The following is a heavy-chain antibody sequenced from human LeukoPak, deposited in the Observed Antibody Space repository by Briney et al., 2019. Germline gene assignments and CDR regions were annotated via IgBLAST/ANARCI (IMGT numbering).Heavy chain of an antibody. CDR1: GGSMSNSSYY. Sequence: SETLSLTCTVSGGSMSNSSYYWGWICQPPGKGLEWIGSIYYTGSTYYNPSFKSRITISVDTSKNQFSLKLSSVTAADTAVYYCARDLSYIVVVVAATPLSWFDPWGQGTLVTVSS. J-gene: IGHJ5*02. D-gene: IGHD2-15*01. CDR3: ARDLSYIVVVVAATPLSWFDP. CDR2: IYYTGST. V-gene: IGHV4-39*02.